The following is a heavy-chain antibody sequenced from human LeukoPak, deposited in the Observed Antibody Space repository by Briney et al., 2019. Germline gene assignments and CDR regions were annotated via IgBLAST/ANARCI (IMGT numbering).Heavy chain of an antibody. CDR1: GFTFSSYW. CDR2: ITSGSTTI. Sequence: GGSLRLSCAASGFTFSSYWMNWVRQAPGKGLEWVSYITSGSTTIYYADSVKGRFTISRDNAKNSLYLQMNSLRAEDTAVYYCARFNGYYMDVWGKGTTVTVSS. J-gene: IGHJ6*03. V-gene: IGHV3-48*01. D-gene: IGHD3-16*02. CDR3: ARFNGYYMDV.